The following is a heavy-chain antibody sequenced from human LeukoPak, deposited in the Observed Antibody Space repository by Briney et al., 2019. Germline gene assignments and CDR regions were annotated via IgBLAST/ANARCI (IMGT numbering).Heavy chain of an antibody. D-gene: IGHD6-6*01. CDR1: GYTFSNAW. V-gene: IGHV3-7*05. CDR3: ARSTSQYSSLSR. J-gene: IGHJ4*02. CDR2: IKQDGSEK. Sequence: GGSLRLSCAASGYTFSNAWMSWVRQAPGKGLEWVANIKQDGSEKYYVDSVKGRFTISRDNAKNSLYLQMHSLRAEDTAVYYCARSTSQYSSLSRWGQGTLVTVSS.